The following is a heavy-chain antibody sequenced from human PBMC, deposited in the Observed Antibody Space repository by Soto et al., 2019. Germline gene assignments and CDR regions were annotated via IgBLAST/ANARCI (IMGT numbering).Heavy chain of an antibody. CDR2: IDPSDSYT. D-gene: IGHD6-13*01. V-gene: IGHV5-10-1*01. J-gene: IGHJ6*02. CDR1: GCSFARYW. Sequence: GESLTISCTGSGCSFARYWISWVRQMPGKGLEWMGRIDPSDSYTNYSPSFQGHVTISADKSISTAYLQWSSLKASDTAMYYCARPARVPSYSSSWLYYYYGMDVWGQGTTVTVSS. CDR3: ARPARVPSYSSSWLYYYYGMDV.